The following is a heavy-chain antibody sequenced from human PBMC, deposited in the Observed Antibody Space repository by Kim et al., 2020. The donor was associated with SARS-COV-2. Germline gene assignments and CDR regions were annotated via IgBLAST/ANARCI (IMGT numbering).Heavy chain of an antibody. V-gene: IGHV4-39*01. J-gene: IGHJ4*02. Sequence: STYYNPSLKSRATISVDTSRNQFSLKLSSLTAADTAVYYCARLYGGYLDYWGQGTLVTVSS. D-gene: IGHD3-16*01. CDR3: ARLYGGYLDY. CDR2: ST.